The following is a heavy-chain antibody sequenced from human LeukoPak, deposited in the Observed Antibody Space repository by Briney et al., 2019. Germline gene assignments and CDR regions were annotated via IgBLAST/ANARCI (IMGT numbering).Heavy chain of an antibody. V-gene: IGHV3-48*03. D-gene: IGHD3-10*01. Sequence: GGSLRLSCAASGFTFSSYEMNWVRQAPGKGLEWVSYISSSGSTIYYADSVKGRFTISRDNAKNSLYLQMNSLRAEDTAVYYCARQYYYGSGSYLWAPDYWGQGTLVTVSS. CDR2: ISSSGSTI. J-gene: IGHJ4*02. CDR1: GFTFSSYE. CDR3: ARQYYYGSGSYLWAPDY.